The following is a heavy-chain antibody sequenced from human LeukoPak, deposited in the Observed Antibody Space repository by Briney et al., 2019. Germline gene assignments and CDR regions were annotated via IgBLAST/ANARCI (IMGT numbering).Heavy chain of an antibody. D-gene: IGHD3-9*01. V-gene: IGHV4-59*01. Sequence: SETLSLTCAVSGGSISSYYWSWIRQPPGKGLEWIGFIDYSGSTNYNPSLKSRVTISVDTSKNQFSLKLTSVTAAGTAVYYCASSIYDILTGYYHFDYWGQGTLVTVSS. CDR3: ASSIYDILTGYYHFDY. CDR2: IDYSGST. J-gene: IGHJ4*02. CDR1: GGSISSYY.